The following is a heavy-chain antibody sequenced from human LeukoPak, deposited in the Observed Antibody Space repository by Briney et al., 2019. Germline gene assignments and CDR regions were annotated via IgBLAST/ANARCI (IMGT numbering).Heavy chain of an antibody. CDR1: GFTFSSYA. V-gene: IGHV3-23*01. D-gene: IGHD3-3*01. CDR2: ISGSGGST. Sequence: GGSLRLSCAASGFTFSSYAMSWVRQAPGKGLEWVSAISGSGGSTYYADSVKGRFTISRDNSKNTLYLQMNSLRAEDTAVYYCAKGSDFWSGYYLRRGNDAFDIWGQGTMVTVSS. J-gene: IGHJ3*02. CDR3: AKGSDFWSGYYLRRGNDAFDI.